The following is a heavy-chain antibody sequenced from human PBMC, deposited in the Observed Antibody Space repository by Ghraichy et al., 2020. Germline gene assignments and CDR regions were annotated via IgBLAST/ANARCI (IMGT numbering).Heavy chain of an antibody. J-gene: IGHJ2*01. CDR2: ISYDGSNK. V-gene: IGHV3-30*04. CDR3: ARDSKTAYYGDLELVSWYFDL. CDR1: GFTFSSYA. D-gene: IGHD4-17*01. Sequence: GESLNISCAASGFTFSSYAMHWVRQAPGKGLEWVAVISYDGSNKYYADSVKGRFTISRDNSKNTLYLQMNSLRAEDTAVYYCARDSKTAYYGDLELVSWYFDLWGRGTLVTVSS.